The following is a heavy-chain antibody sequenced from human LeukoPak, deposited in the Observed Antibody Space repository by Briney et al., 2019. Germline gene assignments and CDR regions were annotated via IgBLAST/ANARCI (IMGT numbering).Heavy chain of an antibody. V-gene: IGHV3-23*01. CDR3: AKAETYSESPLPRY. CDR1: GFTFSSYA. D-gene: IGHD1-26*01. CDR2: ISGHGDGT. Sequence: GGSLRLSCAASGFTFSSYAMSWVRQAPGKGLEWVSAISGHGDGTYYADSVKGRFTISRDNSKNTLYLQMNSLRAEDTAVYYCAKAETYSESPLPRYWGQGTLVTVSS. J-gene: IGHJ4*02.